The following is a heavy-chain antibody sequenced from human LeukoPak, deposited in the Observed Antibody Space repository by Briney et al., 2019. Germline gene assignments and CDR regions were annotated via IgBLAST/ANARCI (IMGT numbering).Heavy chain of an antibody. CDR1: GFTFSSHG. D-gene: IGHD5-24*01. J-gene: IGHJ4*02. V-gene: IGHV3-23*01. Sequence: GGSLRLSCAASGFTFSSHGMYWVRQAPGKGLEWVSGISPRGDIKYYADSVKGQFTISRDNSRNTVYLEMISLTVEDTAVYYCAKDDSWLQFGVWSQGTLVTVSS. CDR2: ISPRGDIK. CDR3: AKDDSWLQFGV.